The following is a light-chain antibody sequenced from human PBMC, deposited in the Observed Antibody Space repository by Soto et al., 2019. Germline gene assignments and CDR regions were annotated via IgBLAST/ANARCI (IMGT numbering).Light chain of an antibody. CDR2: GAS. V-gene: IGKV3-15*01. CDR3: QQYNNWPWT. Sequence: EIFMTQSPAILFVSPWATATLPRRASQSISDTLAWYQQKPGQAPRLLIYGASTRAPGFPARFSGSGSGTDFTLTISSLQSEDFAVYYCQQYNNWPWTFGQGTKVDI. J-gene: IGKJ1*01. CDR1: QSISDT.